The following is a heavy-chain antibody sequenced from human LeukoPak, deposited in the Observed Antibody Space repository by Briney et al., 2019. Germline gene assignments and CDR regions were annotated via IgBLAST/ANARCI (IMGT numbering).Heavy chain of an antibody. D-gene: IGHD3-9*01. V-gene: IGHV4-34*01. CDR2: INHSGST. CDR1: GGSFSGYY. J-gene: IGHJ5*02. CDR3: ARGNAWARYFDAP. Sequence: SETLSLTCAVYGGSFSGYYWSWIRQPPGKGLEWIGEINHSGSTNYNPSLKSRVTISVDTSKNQFSLKLSSVTAADTAVYYCARGNAWARYFDAPWGQGTLLTVSS.